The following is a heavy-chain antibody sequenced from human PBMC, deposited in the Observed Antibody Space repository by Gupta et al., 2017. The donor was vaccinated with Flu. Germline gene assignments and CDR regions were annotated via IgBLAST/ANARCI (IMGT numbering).Heavy chain of an antibody. CDR3: ARETHTSGNLVY. V-gene: IGHV1-46*01. J-gene: IGHJ4*02. Sequence: QVQLVQAGPEVKKPGASVKLSCEASGYPFINYYLHWIRQAPGQGLECLGSINPNSGPTSYPHEFQGRVTLTRDTSTSTVYMGLSSLTFEDTALYFWARETHTSGNLVYWGQLTQVTVSS. CDR1: GYPFINYY. D-gene: IGHD3-22*01. CDR2: INPNSGPT.